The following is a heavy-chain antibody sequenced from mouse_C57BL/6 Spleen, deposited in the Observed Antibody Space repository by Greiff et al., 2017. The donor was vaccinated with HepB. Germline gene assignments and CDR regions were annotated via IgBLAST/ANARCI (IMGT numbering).Heavy chain of an antibody. CDR1: GFIIKDDY. V-gene: IGHV14-4*01. J-gene: IGHJ3*01. D-gene: IGHD1-1*01. CDR3: TKDYGSSYGFAY. Sequence: EVQLQESGAELVRPGASVKLSCTASGFIIKDDYMHWVKQRPEQGLEWIGWIDPENGDTEYASKFQGKATITADTSSNTAYLQLSSLTSEDTAVYYCTKDYGSSYGFAYWGQGTLVTVSA. CDR2: IDPENGDT.